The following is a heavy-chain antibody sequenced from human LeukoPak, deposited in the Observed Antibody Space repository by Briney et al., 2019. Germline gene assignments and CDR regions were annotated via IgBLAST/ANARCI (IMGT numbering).Heavy chain of an antibody. D-gene: IGHD6-19*01. J-gene: IGHJ3*02. CDR2: IYYSGRT. CDR3: ARLDYSGWHAFDI. V-gene: IGHV4-39*01. CDR1: GDSLSSGSYY. Sequence: SETLSLTCTVSGDSLSSGSYYWGWIRQPPGKGLEWIGSIYYSGRTYYNPSLKSRVTVSVDTSNNQFSLKLSSVTAADTAVYYCARLDYSGWHAFDIWGQGTMVPDSA.